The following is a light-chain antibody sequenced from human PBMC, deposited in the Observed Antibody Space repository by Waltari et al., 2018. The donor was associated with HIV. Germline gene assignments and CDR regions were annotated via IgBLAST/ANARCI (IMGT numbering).Light chain of an antibody. CDR1: QSLLHSKGYNY. J-gene: IGKJ4*01. CDR2: LGS. V-gene: IGKV2-28*01. Sequence: DIVMTHSPLSLPVTPGEPASISCRSSQSLLHSKGYNYLDWYVQKPGQSPQLLIYLGSNRASGVPDRFSGSGSGTDFTLKISRVEPDDVGVYYCMQGLQTPQVTFGGGTKVEIK. CDR3: MQGLQTPQVT.